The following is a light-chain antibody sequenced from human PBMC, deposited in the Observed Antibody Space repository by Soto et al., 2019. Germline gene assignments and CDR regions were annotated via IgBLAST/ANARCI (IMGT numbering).Light chain of an antibody. Sequence: EIVLTQSPATLSLSPGERATLSCRASQSVSSYLVWYQQKPGQAPRLLIYDASNRATGIPARFSGSGSGTDFTLTISSLEPEDFAVYYCQQRSNWLSITFGQGTRLENK. V-gene: IGKV3-11*01. J-gene: IGKJ5*01. CDR1: QSVSSY. CDR2: DAS. CDR3: QQRSNWLSIT.